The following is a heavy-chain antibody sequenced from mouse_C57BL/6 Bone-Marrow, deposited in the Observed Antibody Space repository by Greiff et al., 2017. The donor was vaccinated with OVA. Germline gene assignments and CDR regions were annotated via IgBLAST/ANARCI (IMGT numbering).Heavy chain of an antibody. D-gene: IGHD1-1*02. CDR2: IYPGSGST. CDR3: ARCGHFDC. J-gene: IGHJ2*01. CDR1: GYTFTSYW. Sequence: QVHVKQPGAELVKPGASVKMSCKASGYTFTSYWITWVKQRPGQGLEWIGDIYPGSGSTNYNEKFKSKATLPVDTSSSTAYMQLSSLTSEDSAVYCCARCGHFDCWGQGTTLTVSS. V-gene: IGHV1-55*01.